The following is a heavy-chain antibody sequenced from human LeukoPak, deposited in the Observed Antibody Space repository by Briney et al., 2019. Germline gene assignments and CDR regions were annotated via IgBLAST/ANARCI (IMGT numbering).Heavy chain of an antibody. CDR3: ASNFVF. CDR2: IWYDGSTK. V-gene: IGHV3-33*01. J-gene: IGHJ4*02. Sequence: GGSLRLSCLLSTFTSSTLGMRWDRQAPGRGLEWVAVIWYDGSTKYYADSVKGRFTISRDNSKNMLYLQMNSLRAEDTAVYDCASNFVFWGQGTLVTVSS. CDR1: TFTSSTLG.